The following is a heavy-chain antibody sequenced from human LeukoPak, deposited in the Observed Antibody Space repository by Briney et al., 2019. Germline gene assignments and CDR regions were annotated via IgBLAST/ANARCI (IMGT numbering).Heavy chain of an antibody. J-gene: IGHJ4*02. CDR2: IYTSAST. Sequence: SETLSLTCTVSVGSLSRYYWSWIRQPAGKGLEWIGRIYTSASTNYNPYLKSRVTMSVDTSKNQFSLNLSSVTAADTAVYYCARTYYYGSGSYYYFDYWGQGTLVTVSS. CDR3: ARTYYYGSGSYYYFDY. D-gene: IGHD3-10*01. V-gene: IGHV4-4*07. CDR1: VGSLSRYY.